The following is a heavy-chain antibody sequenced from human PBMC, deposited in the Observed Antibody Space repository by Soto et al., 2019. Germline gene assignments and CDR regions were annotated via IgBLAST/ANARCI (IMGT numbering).Heavy chain of an antibody. CDR1: GFSFSRFG. V-gene: IGHV3-30*03. Sequence: QVQLVESGGGVVQPGTSLRLSCAASGFSFSRFGVHWVRQAPGKGLEWVALISYDGRNKYYSDSVQGRFTISRDNSKNTLYLQINSLRAEDTALYYCASETTVRPGRVDYWGQGTLVTVSS. D-gene: IGHD6-6*01. CDR3: ASETTVRPGRVDY. J-gene: IGHJ4*02. CDR2: ISYDGRNK.